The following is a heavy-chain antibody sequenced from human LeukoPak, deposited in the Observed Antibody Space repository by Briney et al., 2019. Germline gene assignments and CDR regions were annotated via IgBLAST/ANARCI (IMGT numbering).Heavy chain of an antibody. V-gene: IGHV4-39*07. CDR2: VYYSGNT. Sequence: SETLSLTCTVSGGSISSSSYFWGWIRQPPGKGLEWIGNVYYSGNTYYNPSLKSRFTISVGTSKNQFSLRLSSVTAADTAVYYCARVARYGGYTQYFQPWGQGTLVTVSS. J-gene: IGHJ1*01. D-gene: IGHD1-26*01. CDR3: ARVARYGGYTQYFQP. CDR1: GGSISSSSYF.